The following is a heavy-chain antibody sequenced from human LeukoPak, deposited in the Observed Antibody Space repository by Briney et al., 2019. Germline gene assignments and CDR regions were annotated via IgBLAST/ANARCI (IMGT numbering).Heavy chain of an antibody. CDR1: GGSISSYY. V-gene: IGHV4-59*01. J-gene: IGHJ4*02. CDR2: IYYSGST. D-gene: IGHD6-19*01. Sequence: PSETLSLTCTVSGGSISSYYWSWIRQPPGKGLEWIGYIYYSGSTNCNPSLKSRVTISVDTSKNQFSLKLSSVTAADTAVYYCARRAYSSGYYFFDYWGQGALVTVSS. CDR3: ARRAYSSGYYFFDY.